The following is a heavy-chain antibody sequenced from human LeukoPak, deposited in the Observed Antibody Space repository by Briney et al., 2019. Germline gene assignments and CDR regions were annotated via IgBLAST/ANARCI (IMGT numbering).Heavy chain of an antibody. CDR2: VSPDGGDT. D-gene: IGHD6-19*01. V-gene: IGHV1-8*01. CDR1: GYTFTNND. J-gene: IGHJ4*02. Sequence: ASVKVSCKASGYTFTNNDINWVRQATGQGIEWMGWVSPDGGDTGYAPNFRGRVTMTTDTSINTAYMELTSLTSEDTAIYYCTRGRAAGDWGQGTLVTVSS. CDR3: TRGRAAGD.